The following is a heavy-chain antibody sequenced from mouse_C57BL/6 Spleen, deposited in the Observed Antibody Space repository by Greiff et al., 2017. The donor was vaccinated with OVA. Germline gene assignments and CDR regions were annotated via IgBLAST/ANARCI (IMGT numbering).Heavy chain of an antibody. CDR1: GYAFSSSW. V-gene: IGHV1-82*01. J-gene: IGHJ2*01. CDR3: AMDYDVRDY. D-gene: IGHD2-4*01. Sequence: QVKLQQSGPELVKPGASVKISCKASGYAFSSSWMNWVKQRPGKGLEWIGRIYPGDGDTNYNGKFKGKATLTADKSSSTAYMQLSSLTSEDSAVYFCAMDYDVRDYWGQGTTLTVSS. CDR2: IYPGDGDT.